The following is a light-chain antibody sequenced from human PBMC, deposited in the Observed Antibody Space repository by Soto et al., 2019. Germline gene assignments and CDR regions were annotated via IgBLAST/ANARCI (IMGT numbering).Light chain of an antibody. Sequence: SYELTQPPSVSVAPGETARITCGGNNIGYKSVHWYQQKPCQAPLLIIYYDRDRPSGIPERFSGSNSGNTATLTISRVEAGDEADYYCQVWDSSRDHVIFGGGTKLTVL. V-gene: IGLV3-21*04. CDR2: YDR. CDR3: QVWDSSRDHVI. J-gene: IGLJ2*01. CDR1: NIGYKS.